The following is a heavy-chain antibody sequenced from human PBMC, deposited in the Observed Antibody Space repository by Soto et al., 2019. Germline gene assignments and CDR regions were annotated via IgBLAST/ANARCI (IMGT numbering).Heavy chain of an antibody. CDR3: ARGISAAAYFDY. V-gene: IGHV1-46*01. J-gene: IGHJ4*02. Sequence: QVQLVQSGAEVKKPGASVKVSCKASGYTFTSYYMHWVRQAPGQGLEWMGVIIPSGGGTSYAQKFQYRVTMTRDTSTTTVYMELSGLRSEDTAVFYCARGISAAAYFDYWGQGTLVTVSS. D-gene: IGHD6-13*01. CDR1: GYTFTSYY. CDR2: IIPSGGGT.